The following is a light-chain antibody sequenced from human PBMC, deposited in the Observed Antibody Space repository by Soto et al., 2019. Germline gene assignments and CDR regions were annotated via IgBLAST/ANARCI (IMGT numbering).Light chain of an antibody. V-gene: IGKV3D-15*01. Sequence: EMVLTQSRGPLSLSPGERATLSCRASQSVGSNNLVWYQQKPGQAPRLLIYGASYRAAGIPDRFSGSGSGTEFTLTISSLQSEDFAVYYCQQYNNWPRTFGQGTKVDIK. CDR3: QQYNNWPRT. CDR2: GAS. CDR1: QSVGSNN. J-gene: IGKJ1*01.